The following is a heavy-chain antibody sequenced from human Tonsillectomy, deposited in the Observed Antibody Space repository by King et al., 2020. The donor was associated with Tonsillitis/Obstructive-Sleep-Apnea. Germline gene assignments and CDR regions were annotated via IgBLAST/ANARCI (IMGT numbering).Heavy chain of an antibody. V-gene: IGHV3-21*01. J-gene: IGHJ4*02. Sequence: VQLQESGGGLVKPGGSLRLSCAASGFTFSSYSMNWVRQAPGKGLEWVSSISSSGNYIYYADSVKGRFTISRDNAKNSLYLQMNSLRAEDTAVYYCARGLVVEIFGVIINMGVFDYWGQGTLVTVSS. D-gene: IGHD3-3*01. CDR3: ARGLVVEIFGVIINMGVFDY. CDR2: ISSSGNYI. CDR1: GFTFSSYS.